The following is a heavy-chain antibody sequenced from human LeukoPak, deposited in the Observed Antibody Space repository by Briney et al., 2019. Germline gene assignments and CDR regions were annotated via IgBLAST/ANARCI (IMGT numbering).Heavy chain of an antibody. CDR3: AKGATWIQLWLLKSYFDY. V-gene: IGHV3-23*01. D-gene: IGHD5-18*01. J-gene: IGHJ4*02. CDR2: ISGSGGST. Sequence: GASVKVSCKASGFTFSSYAMSWVRQAPGKGLEWVSAISGSGGSTYYADSVKGRFTISRDNSKNTLYLQMNSLRAEDTAVYYCAKGATWIQLWLLKSYFDYWGQGTLVTVSS. CDR1: GFTFSSYA.